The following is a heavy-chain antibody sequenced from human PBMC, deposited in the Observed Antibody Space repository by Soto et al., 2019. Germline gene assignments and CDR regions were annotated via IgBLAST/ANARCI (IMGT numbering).Heavy chain of an antibody. CDR1: GFTFRSYA. D-gene: IGHD4-17*01. CDR2: ISTSGDIT. J-gene: IGHJ4*02. CDR3: AKDRNISYGDYDY. V-gene: IGHV3-23*01. Sequence: GGSLRLSCAASGFTFRSYAMSWVRQAPGKGLEWVSAISTSGDITYYEDSVKGRFTISRDNSKNTLYLQMNSLRAEDTAVYYCAKDRNISYGDYDYWGQGTLVTVSS.